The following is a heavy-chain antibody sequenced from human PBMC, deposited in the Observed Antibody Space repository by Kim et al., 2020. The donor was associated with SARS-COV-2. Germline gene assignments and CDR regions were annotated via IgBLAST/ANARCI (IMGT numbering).Heavy chain of an antibody. CDR1: GFTFSSYA. D-gene: IGHD3-3*01. Sequence: GGSLRLSCAASGFTFSSYAMHWVRQAPGKGLEWVAVISYDGSNKYYADSVKGRFTISRDNSKNTLYLQMNSLRAEDTAVYYCARDFQPLEWLLKHYYYY. CDR3: ARDFQPLEWLLKHYYYY. CDR2: ISYDGSNK. J-gene: IGHJ6*01. V-gene: IGHV3-30-3*01.